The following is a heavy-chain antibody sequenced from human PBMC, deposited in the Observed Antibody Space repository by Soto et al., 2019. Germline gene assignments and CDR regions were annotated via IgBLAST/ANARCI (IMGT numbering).Heavy chain of an antibody. J-gene: IGHJ4*02. V-gene: IGHV1-69*01. CDR2: IIPIFGTA. CDR1: GGTFSRHG. D-gene: IGHD3-22*01. CDR3: ARGWGYDNNDYYYAY. Sequence: QVQLVQSGAEVRKPGSSVKVSCKASGGTFSRHGISWVRQAPGLGLEWMGGIIPIFGTANHAQKFQGRVTITADESTSTAYMELSSLRSEDTAVYYCARGWGYDNNDYYYAYWGQGTLVIVSS.